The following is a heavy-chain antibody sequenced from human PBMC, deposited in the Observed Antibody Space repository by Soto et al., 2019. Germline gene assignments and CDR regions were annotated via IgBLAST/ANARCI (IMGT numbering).Heavy chain of an antibody. V-gene: IGHV3-23*01. CDR3: AKAPGTTVTFLGWFDP. J-gene: IGHJ5*02. CDR2: ISGSGGST. CDR1: GFTFSSYA. Sequence: PGGSLRLSCAASGFTFSSYAMSWVRQAPGKGLEWVSAISGSGGSTYYADSVKGRFTISRDNSKNTLYLQMNSLRAEDTAVYYCAKAPGTTVTFLGWFDPWGQGTLVTVSS. D-gene: IGHD4-17*01.